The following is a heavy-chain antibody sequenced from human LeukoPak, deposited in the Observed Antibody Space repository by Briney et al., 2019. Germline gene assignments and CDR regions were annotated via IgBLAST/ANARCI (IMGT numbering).Heavy chain of an antibody. CDR3: TTDRADTATFDY. CDR1: GFTLRNAR. Sequence: PGGPLIISRSASGFTLRNARMSWVRQAPGKELEWVGRIKSKTDGGTTDYAAPVKGRFTISRDDSKNTLYLQMNSLKTEDTAVYYCTTDRADTATFDYWGQGTLVTVSS. CDR2: IKSKTDGGTT. D-gene: IGHD5-18*01. V-gene: IGHV3-15*01. J-gene: IGHJ4*02.